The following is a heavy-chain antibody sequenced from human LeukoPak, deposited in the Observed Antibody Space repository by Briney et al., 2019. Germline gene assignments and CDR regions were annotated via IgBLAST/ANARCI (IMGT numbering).Heavy chain of an antibody. CDR2: ISVGAEYI. V-gene: IGHV3-23*01. Sequence: QPGGSLRLSCAASGFTFSTYVMNWFRQAPGKGLEWVSTISVGAEYISYADSVKGRFTISRDDSNNALYLQMHSLRAEDTALYYCASGPPFLKYFEYWGQGTLVTVSS. CDR1: GFTFSTYV. CDR3: ASGPPFLKYFEY. D-gene: IGHD3-3*01. J-gene: IGHJ4*02.